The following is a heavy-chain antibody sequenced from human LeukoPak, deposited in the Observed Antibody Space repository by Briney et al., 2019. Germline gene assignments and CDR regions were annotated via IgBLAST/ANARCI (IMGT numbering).Heavy chain of an antibody. CDR3: ARDDLAVAGMGLD. CDR1: GFTFSSYS. Sequence: GGSLRLSCAASGFTFSSYSMNWVRQAPGKGLEWVSSISSSSSYIYYADSVKGRFTISRGNAKNSLYLQMNSLRAEDTAVYYCARDDLAVAGMGLDWGQGTLVTVSS. V-gene: IGHV3-21*01. D-gene: IGHD6-19*01. J-gene: IGHJ4*02. CDR2: ISSSSSYI.